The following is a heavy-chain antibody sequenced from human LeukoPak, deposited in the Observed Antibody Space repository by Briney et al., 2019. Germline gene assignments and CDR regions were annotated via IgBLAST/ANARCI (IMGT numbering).Heavy chain of an antibody. V-gene: IGHV3-48*04. D-gene: IGHD3-22*01. J-gene: IGHJ4*02. CDR2: ISSSSSTI. Sequence: GGSLRLSCAASGFTFSSYSMNWVRQAPGKGLEWVSYISSSSSTIYYADSVKGRFTISRDNAKDSLYLQMNSLRAEDTAVYYCARGGDSSEGSYYFDYWGQGTLVTVS. CDR3: ARGGDSSEGSYYFDY. CDR1: GFTFSSYS.